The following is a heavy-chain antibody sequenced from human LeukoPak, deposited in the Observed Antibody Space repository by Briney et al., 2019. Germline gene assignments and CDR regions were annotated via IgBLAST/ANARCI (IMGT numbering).Heavy chain of an antibody. CDR3: AKVWSHFPTIGDY. Sequence: GGSLRLSCAASVFTFSSYAMSWVRQAPGKGLEWVSALSGSGGSTYYADSVKGRFTISRDNSKNTLYLQMNSLRAEDTAVYYYAKVWSHFPTIGDYWGQGTLVTVSS. J-gene: IGHJ4*02. V-gene: IGHV3-23*01. CDR2: LSGSGGST. CDR1: VFTFSSYA. D-gene: IGHD1-26*01.